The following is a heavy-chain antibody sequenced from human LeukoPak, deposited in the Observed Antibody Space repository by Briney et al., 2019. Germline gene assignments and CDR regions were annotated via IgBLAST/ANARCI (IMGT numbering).Heavy chain of an antibody. V-gene: IGHV4-61*01. CDR3: ARDAYSSSYYFDY. CDR2: VYYGGTT. CDR1: GGSISSGSYY. J-gene: IGHJ4*02. Sequence: SQTLSLTCTVSGGSISSGSYYWSWIRQPPGKGLEWIGYVYYGGTTNYNPSVKSRVTISVDTSKNQFSLKLSSVTAADTAVYYCARDAYSSSYYFDYWGQGTLVTVSS. D-gene: IGHD6-6*01.